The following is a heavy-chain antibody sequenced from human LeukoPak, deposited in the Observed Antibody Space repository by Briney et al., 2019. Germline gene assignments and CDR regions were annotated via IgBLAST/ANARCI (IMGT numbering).Heavy chain of an antibody. CDR2: IYPGDPDT. D-gene: IGHD3-10*01. CDR3: ARRDYYGSGTEPPHFDY. J-gene: IGHJ4*02. V-gene: IGHV5-51*01. Sequence: GESLKISCKGSGYSFTSYWIGWVRQMPGKGLEWMVIIYPGDPDTRYSPSFQGQVTISADKSISTAYLQWSSLKASDTAMYYCARRDYYGSGTEPPHFDYWGQGTLVTVSS. CDR1: GYSFTSYW.